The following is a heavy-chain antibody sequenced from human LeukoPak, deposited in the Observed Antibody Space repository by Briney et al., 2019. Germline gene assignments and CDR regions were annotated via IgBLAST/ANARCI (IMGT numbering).Heavy chain of an antibody. CDR2: IYPGDFDT. D-gene: IGHD3-10*01. CDR1: GYNFTTYW. CDR3: ASFHISGGSYNGLHY. Sequence: GESLKISCKTSGYNFTTYWIGWVRPLPGKGLEWMGIIYPGDFDTRHSPPFQGQVTILADKSITTAYLQWSSLKVSDTAMYYCASFHISGGSYNGLHYWGQGTLVTVSS. J-gene: IGHJ4*02. V-gene: IGHV5-51*01.